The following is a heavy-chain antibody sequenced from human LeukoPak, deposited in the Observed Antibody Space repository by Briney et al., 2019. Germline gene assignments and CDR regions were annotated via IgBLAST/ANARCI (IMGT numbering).Heavy chain of an antibody. CDR1: GFTFSSYA. CDR2: ISYDGSNK. CDR3: AKDQPLGYYFDY. V-gene: IGHV3-30-3*01. Sequence: PGRSLRLSCAASGFTFSSYAMHWVRQAPGKGLEWVAVISYDGSNKYYADSVKGRFTISRDNSKNTLYLQMNSLRAEDTAVYYCAKDQPLGYYFDYWGQGTLVTVSS. J-gene: IGHJ4*02.